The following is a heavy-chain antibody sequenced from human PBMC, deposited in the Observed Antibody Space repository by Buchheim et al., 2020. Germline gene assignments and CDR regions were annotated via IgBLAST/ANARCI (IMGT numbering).Heavy chain of an antibody. CDR1: GGSFSGYY. CDR2: INHSGST. J-gene: IGHJ4*02. Sequence: QVQLQQWGAGLLKPSETLSLTCAVSGGSFSGYYWSWIRQPPGKGLEWIGEINHSGSTNYNPSLKSRVTISVDTSKNQFYLKLSSVTAADTAVYYCAQGRVQLWLRYWGQGTL. D-gene: IGHD5-18*01. CDR3: AQGRVQLWLRY. V-gene: IGHV4-34*01.